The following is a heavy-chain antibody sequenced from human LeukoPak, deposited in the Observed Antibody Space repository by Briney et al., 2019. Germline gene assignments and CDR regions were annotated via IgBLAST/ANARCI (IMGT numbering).Heavy chain of an antibody. D-gene: IGHD3-22*01. V-gene: IGHV1-8*01. Sequence: GASVKVSXKASGYTFTSYDINWVRQATGQGLEWMGWMNPNSGNTGYAQKFQGRVTVTRNTSISTAYMELSSLRSEDTAVYYCARRRVKSPRWFDPWGQGTLVTVSS. J-gene: IGHJ5*02. CDR1: GYTFTSYD. CDR2: MNPNSGNT. CDR3: ARRRVKSPRWFDP.